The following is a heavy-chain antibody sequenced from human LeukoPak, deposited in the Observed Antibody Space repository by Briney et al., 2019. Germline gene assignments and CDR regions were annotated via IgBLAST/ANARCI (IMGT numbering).Heavy chain of an antibody. D-gene: IGHD3-10*01. Sequence: GGSLXLSCAASGFTFSNYGMHWVRQAPGKGLEWVAFISHDGGDKYYADSVKGRFTISGDYSKNTLYLQMNSLRAEDTAVYYCAKDRGAKGAWAYFDYWGQGTLVTVSS. CDR2: ISHDGGDK. CDR3: AKDRGAKGAWAYFDY. CDR1: GFTFSNYG. V-gene: IGHV3-30*18. J-gene: IGHJ4*02.